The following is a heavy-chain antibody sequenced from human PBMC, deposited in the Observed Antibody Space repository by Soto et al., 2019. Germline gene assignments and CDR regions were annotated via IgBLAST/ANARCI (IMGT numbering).Heavy chain of an antibody. J-gene: IGHJ6*02. CDR2: INHSGST. D-gene: IGHD3-22*01. CDR1: GGSFSGYY. V-gene: IGHV4-34*01. CDR3: ARGLIYYDSSGHYYYYGMDV. Sequence: SETLSLTCAVYGGSFSGYYWSWIRQPPGKGLEWIGEINHSGSTNYNPSLKSRVTISVDTSKNQFSLKLSSVTAADTAVYYCARGLIYYDSSGHYYYYGMDVWGQGTTVTVSS.